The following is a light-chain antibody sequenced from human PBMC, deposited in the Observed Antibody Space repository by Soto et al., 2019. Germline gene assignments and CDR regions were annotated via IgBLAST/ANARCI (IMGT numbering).Light chain of an antibody. V-gene: IGLV2-14*01. CDR1: ATDVGAYNY. CDR2: AVT. Sequence: QSALTQPASVSGSPGQSITISCTGTATDVGAYNYVSWYQQHPGRAPKLIIYAVTDRPSGVADRFSGSKSGDTASLTISGLQAEDEAHYYSSSFTSSTTLLFGGGTKLTVL. J-gene: IGLJ2*01. CDR3: SSFTSSTTLL.